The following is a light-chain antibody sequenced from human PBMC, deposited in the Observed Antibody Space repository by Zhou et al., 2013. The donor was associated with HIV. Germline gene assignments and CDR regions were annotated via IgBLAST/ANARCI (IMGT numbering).Light chain of an antibody. CDR2: GAS. CDR3: QQFESHPLS. CDR1: QGISSY. J-gene: IGKJ4*01. Sequence: DIQLTQSPSFLSASVGDRVTITCRASQGISSYLAWYQQKPGKAPKLLIYGASTLETGVPSRFSGSGSGTDFILTISSLQPEDSASYYCQQFESHPLSFGGGTKVEVK. V-gene: IGKV1-9*01.